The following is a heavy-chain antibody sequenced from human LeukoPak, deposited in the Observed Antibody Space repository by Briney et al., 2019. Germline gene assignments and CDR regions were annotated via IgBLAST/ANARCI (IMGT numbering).Heavy chain of an antibody. J-gene: IGHJ4*02. D-gene: IGHD5-12*01. CDR2: INHSGST. Sequence: SETLSLTCAVYGGSFSGYYWSWVRQPPGKGLEWIGEINHSGSTNYNPSLKSRVTISVDTSKNQFSLKLSSVTAADTAVYYCARGVASRYWGQGTLVTVSS. CDR3: ARGVASRY. V-gene: IGHV4-34*01. CDR1: GGSFSGYY.